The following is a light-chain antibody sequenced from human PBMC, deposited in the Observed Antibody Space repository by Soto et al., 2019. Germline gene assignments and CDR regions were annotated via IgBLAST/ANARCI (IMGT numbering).Light chain of an antibody. CDR2: GAS. CDR3: QQYDKSPQT. J-gene: IGKJ2*01. Sequence: EIVLTQSPGTLSLSPGERATLSCRASQTVNSIYLAWYQQKPGQAPRLLIYGASSRATDIPDRFSGSGSGTDFTLTISRLEPEDFAVYYCQQYDKSPQTFGQGNMLEIK. CDR1: QTVNSIY. V-gene: IGKV3-20*01.